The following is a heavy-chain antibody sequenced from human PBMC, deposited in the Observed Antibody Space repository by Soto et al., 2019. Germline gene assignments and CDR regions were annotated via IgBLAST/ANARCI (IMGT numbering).Heavy chain of an antibody. D-gene: IGHD1-26*01. Sequence: GASVKVSCKASGYSFTSLDINWVRQTAGQGLEWMGWMEPSTGRTGYAQKFQGRVTMTRDTSINTAYMELTTLTSDDTAFYYCARGVSAGVDYWGQGTLVTVSS. CDR3: ARGVSAGVDY. CDR1: GYSFTSLD. V-gene: IGHV1-8*01. J-gene: IGHJ4*02. CDR2: MEPSTGRT.